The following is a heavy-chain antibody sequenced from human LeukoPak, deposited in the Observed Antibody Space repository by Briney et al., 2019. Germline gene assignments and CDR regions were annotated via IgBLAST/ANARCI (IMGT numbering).Heavy chain of an antibody. D-gene: IGHD1-26*01. CDR3: ARGATRRAFDI. V-gene: IGHV3-23*01. CDR1: GFTFSSYG. J-gene: IGHJ3*02. CDR2: ISGSGGST. Sequence: GGSLRLSCAASGFTFSSYGMSWVRQAPGKGLEWVSGISGSGGSTYYADSVKGRLTISRDNSKNTLYLQMNSLRAEDTAVYYCARGATRRAFDIWGQGTMVTVSS.